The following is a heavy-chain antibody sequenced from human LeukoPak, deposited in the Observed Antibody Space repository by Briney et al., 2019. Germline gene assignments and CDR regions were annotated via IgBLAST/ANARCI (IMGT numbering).Heavy chain of an antibody. V-gene: IGHV1-8*01. CDR3: ARGPPEHPQGY. CDR2: LNPNSGNT. J-gene: IGHJ4*02. D-gene: IGHD1-14*01. Sequence: ASVKVSCKASGYTFTSYDINWVRQATGQGLEWMGWLNPNSGNTGYAQKFQGRITMTRDTSISTAYMELSSLRSEDTAVYYCARGPPEHPQGYWGQGTLVTVSP. CDR1: GYTFTSYD.